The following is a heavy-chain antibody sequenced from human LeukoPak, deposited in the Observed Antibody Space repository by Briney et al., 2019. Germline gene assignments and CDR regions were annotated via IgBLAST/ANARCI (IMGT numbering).Heavy chain of an antibody. V-gene: IGHV1-69*02. Sequence: SVKVSCKASGCTFTGYYMHWVRQAPGQGLEWMGRIIPILGIANYAQKFQGRVTITADKSTSTAYMELSSLRSEDTAVYYCASTMSYGSGSYADRDYWGQGTLVTVSS. CDR3: ASTMSYGSGSYADRDY. CDR1: GCTFTGYY. D-gene: IGHD3-10*01. J-gene: IGHJ4*02. CDR2: IIPILGIA.